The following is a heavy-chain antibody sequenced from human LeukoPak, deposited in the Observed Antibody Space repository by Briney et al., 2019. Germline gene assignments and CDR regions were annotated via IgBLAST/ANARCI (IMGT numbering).Heavy chain of an antibody. CDR1: GFTFSSYS. CDR2: ISVGSDTI. V-gene: IGHV3-48*04. Sequence: GGSLRLSCAASGFTFSSYSMNWVRQAPGRGLEWVSYISVGSDTIYYADSVKGRFTISKDNAKNSLYLQMNSLRAEDTAVYYCARAPSTLPDAFDIWGQGTMVTVSS. J-gene: IGHJ3*02. CDR3: ARAPSTLPDAFDI.